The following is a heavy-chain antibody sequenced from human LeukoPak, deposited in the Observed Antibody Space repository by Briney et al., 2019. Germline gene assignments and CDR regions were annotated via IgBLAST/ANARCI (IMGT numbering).Heavy chain of an antibody. CDR1: GFTFSSYG. CDR3: AKVKHDWIQLWLGDWYFDL. CDR2: ISYDGSNK. Sequence: GRSLRLSCAASGFTFSSYGMHWVRQAPGKGLEWVAVISYDGSNKYYADSVKGRFTISRDNSKNTLYLQMNSLRAEDTAVYYCAKVKHDWIQLWLGDWYFDLWGRGTLVTVSS. D-gene: IGHD5-18*01. V-gene: IGHV3-30*18. J-gene: IGHJ2*01.